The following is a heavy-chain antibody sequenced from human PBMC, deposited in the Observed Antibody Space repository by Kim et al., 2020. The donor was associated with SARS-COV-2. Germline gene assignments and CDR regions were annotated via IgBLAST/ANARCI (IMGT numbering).Heavy chain of an antibody. J-gene: IGHJ6*03. Sequence: GGSLRLSCAASGFTFSSYEMNWVRQAPGKGLEWVSYISSSGSTIYYADSVKGRFTISRDNAKNSLYLQMNSLRAEDTAVYYCARDRPEGDFWSGYLSGYYYYMDVGGKGTTVTVSS. D-gene: IGHD3-3*01. V-gene: IGHV3-48*03. CDR3: ARDRPEGDFWSGYLSGYYYYMDV. CDR2: ISSSGSTI. CDR1: GFTFSSYE.